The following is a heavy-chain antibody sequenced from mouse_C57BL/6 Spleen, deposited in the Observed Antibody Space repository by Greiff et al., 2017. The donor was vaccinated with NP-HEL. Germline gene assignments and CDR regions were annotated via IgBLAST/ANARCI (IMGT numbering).Heavy chain of an antibody. Sequence: QVQLQQSGAELVKPGASVKLSCKASGYTFTSYWMHWVKQRPGQGLEWIGMIHPNSGSTNYNEKFKSKATLTVDKSSSTAYMQLSSLTSEDSAVYYCARRGDDYGYDEGAGFAYWGQGTLVTVSA. CDR2: IHPNSGST. CDR3: ARRGDDYGYDEGAGFAY. CDR1: GYTFTSYW. J-gene: IGHJ3*01. V-gene: IGHV1-64*01. D-gene: IGHD2-2*01.